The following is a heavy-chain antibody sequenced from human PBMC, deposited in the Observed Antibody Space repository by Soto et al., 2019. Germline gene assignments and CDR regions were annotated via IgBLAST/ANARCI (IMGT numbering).Heavy chain of an antibody. D-gene: IGHD3-22*01. CDR3: ARFDDSSGRMFDY. CDR2: IYPGDSDT. Sequence: PGESLKLSCKGSGYSFTSYWIGWVRQMPGKGLEWMGIIYPGDSDTRYSPSFQGQVTISADKSISPAYLQWSSLKASDTAMYYCARFDDSSGRMFDYWGQGTLVTVSS. V-gene: IGHV5-51*01. CDR1: GYSFTSYW. J-gene: IGHJ4*02.